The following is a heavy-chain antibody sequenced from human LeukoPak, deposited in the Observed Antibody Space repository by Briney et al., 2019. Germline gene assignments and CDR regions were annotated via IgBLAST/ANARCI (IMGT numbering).Heavy chain of an antibody. CDR2: INYSGST. V-gene: IGHV4-34*01. CDR1: GVSFSSYY. D-gene: IGHD5-12*01. Sequence: SETLSLTCTVYGVSFSSYYWSWIRQPPGKGLEWIGEINYSGSTNYNPSLKSRVTISIDMSKNQFSLKLSSVTAADTAVYYCARAFGYSGHLGYWGQGILVTVSS. J-gene: IGHJ4*02. CDR3: ARAFGYSGHLGY.